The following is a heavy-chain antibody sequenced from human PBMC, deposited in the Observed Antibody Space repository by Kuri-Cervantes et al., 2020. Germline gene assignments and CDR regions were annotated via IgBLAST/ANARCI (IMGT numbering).Heavy chain of an antibody. CDR2: ISDGGSTT. D-gene: IGHD3-3*01. V-gene: IGHV3-48*03. J-gene: IGHJ4*02. Sequence: GGAVGLSGGACEFTFSSYEMNWVRQAPGKGLEWVAGISDGGSTTYYADSVKGRFTISRDNAKNSLYLQMNSLRAEDTAVYYCARGADYDFWGGYPNYFDYWGQGTLVTVSS. CDR1: EFTFSSYE. CDR3: ARGADYDFWGGYPNYFDY.